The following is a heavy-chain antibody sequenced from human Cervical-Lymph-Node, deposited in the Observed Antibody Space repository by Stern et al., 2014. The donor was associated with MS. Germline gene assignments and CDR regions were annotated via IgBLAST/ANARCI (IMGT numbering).Heavy chain of an antibody. CDR3: ARSGVVEGTVHYDY. D-gene: IGHD2-15*01. V-gene: IGHV4-61*02. CDR2: FYPTGSP. CDR1: GVSVSSGRYY. Sequence: VQLVESGPGLVKPSQTLSLTCSVSGVSVSSGRYYWSWIRQSAGEGLEWVGRFYPTGSPTYTPSVKGRFAISRDTSANTFSLRLTSVTAADTAVYYCARSGVVEGTVHYDYWGQGTLVTVSS. J-gene: IGHJ4*02.